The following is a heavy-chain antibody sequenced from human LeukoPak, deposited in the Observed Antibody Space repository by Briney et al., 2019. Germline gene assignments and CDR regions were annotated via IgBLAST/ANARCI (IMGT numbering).Heavy chain of an antibody. CDR1: GGSISSSSYY. Sequence: PSETLSLTCTVSGGSISSSSYYWGWIRQPPGKGLEWIGSIYYSGSTYYNPSLKSRVTISVDTSKNQFSLKLSSVTAADTAVYYCARDSVKFGSGSSGHYYYMDVWVKGTTVTVSS. CDR3: ARDSVKFGSGSSGHYYYMDV. J-gene: IGHJ6*03. D-gene: IGHD3-10*01. V-gene: IGHV4-39*07. CDR2: IYYSGST.